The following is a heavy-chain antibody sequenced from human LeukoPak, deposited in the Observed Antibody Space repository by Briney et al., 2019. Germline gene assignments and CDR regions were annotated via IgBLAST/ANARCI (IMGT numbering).Heavy chain of an antibody. V-gene: IGHV3-7*01. J-gene: IGHJ6*03. CDR1: GFTFSSYW. D-gene: IGHD1-26*01. Sequence: PGGSLRLSCAASGFTFSSYWMSWVRQAPGKGLEWVANIEQDGSEKYYVDSVKGRFTISRDNAKNSLYLQMNSLGPEDTAVYYCARDPYSGNYGNYYYYYMDVWGKGTTVTISS. CDR2: IEQDGSEK. CDR3: ARDPYSGNYGNYYYYYMDV.